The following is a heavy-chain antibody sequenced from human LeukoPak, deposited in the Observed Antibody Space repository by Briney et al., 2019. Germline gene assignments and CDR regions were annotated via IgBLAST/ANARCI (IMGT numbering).Heavy chain of an antibody. D-gene: IGHD5-24*01. CDR1: GFTFSVAA. J-gene: IGHJ3*01. CDR3: AKDIQLST. V-gene: IGHV3-23*01. CDR2: IGASGEST. Sequence: GGSLRLSCAASGFTFSVAAMTWVRQAPGKGLEWVSLIGASGESTYYADSVKGRFTISRDNSKNALSLQMNSLRVEDTAMYFCAKDIQLSTWGLGTMVTVSS.